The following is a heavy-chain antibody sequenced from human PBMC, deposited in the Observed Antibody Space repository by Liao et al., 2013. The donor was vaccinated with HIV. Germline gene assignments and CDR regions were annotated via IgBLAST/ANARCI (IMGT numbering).Heavy chain of an antibody. D-gene: IGHD2-15*01. CDR3: ARVRGVAGNPPRNWFDP. CDR2: INHSGST. V-gene: IGHV4-34*01. Sequence: QVQLQESGPGLVKPSETLSLTCTVSGGSISSYYWSWIRQPPGKGLEWIGEINHSGSTNYNPSLKSRVTISVDTSKNQFSLKLSSVTAADTAVYYCARVRGVAGNPPRNWFDPWGQGTLVTVSS. CDR1: GGSISSYY. J-gene: IGHJ5*02.